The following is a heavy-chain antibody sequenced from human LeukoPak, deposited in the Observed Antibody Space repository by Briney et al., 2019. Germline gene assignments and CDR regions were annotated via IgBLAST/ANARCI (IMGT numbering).Heavy chain of an antibody. Sequence: GASVKVSCKPSGYTFTGYYMHWVRQAPGQGLEWMGRINPNSGATNYAQKFQGRVTMTRDTSISTAYMELTTLRSADTAVYYCARVSCTNGICYCDYWGQGTLVTVSS. CDR1: GYTFTGYY. V-gene: IGHV1-2*06. CDR2: INPNSGAT. D-gene: IGHD2-8*01. J-gene: IGHJ4*02. CDR3: ARVSCTNGICYCDY.